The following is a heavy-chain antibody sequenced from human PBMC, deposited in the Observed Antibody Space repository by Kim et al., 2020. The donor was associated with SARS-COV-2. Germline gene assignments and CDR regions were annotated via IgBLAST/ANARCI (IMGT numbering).Heavy chain of an antibody. CDR3: ARSTWLLEGGDY. Sequence: SVKVSCKASGGTFSSYAISWVRQAPGQGLEWMGGIIPIFGTANYAQKFQGRVTITADESTSTAYMELSSLRSEDTAVYYCARSTWLLEGGDYWGQGTLVTVSS. CDR1: GGTFSSYA. J-gene: IGHJ4*02. V-gene: IGHV1-69*13. CDR2: IIPIFGTA. D-gene: IGHD3-22*01.